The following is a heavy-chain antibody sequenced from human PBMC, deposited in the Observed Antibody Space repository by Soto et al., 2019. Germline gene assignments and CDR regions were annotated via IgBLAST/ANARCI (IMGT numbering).Heavy chain of an antibody. J-gene: IGHJ6*02. V-gene: IGHV5-10-1*01. CDR2: IDPSDSYT. CDR1: GYSFTSYW. Sequence: PGESLKISCKGSGYSFTSYWISWVRQMPGKGLEWMGRIDPSDSYTNYSPSFQGHVTISADKSISTAYLQWSSLKASDTAMYYCARFPDWGDYAGPRDYYYYGMDVWGQGTTVTVSS. CDR3: ARFPDWGDYAGPRDYYYYGMDV. D-gene: IGHD3-16*01.